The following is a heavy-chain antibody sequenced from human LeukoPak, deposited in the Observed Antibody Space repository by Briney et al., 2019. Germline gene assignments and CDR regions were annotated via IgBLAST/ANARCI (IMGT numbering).Heavy chain of an antibody. Sequence: GGSLRLSCAASGFTFNSYAMSWVRQAPGKGLECVSDISGGSGSTYYADSVRGRFSISRDNSKNTLYLQMNSLRAEDTAVYYCAKEGPYGYSNPYYYYYMDVWGKGTTVTVSS. V-gene: IGHV3-23*01. D-gene: IGHD4-11*01. CDR3: AKEGPYGYSNPYYYYYMDV. CDR1: GFTFNSYA. CDR2: ISGGSGST. J-gene: IGHJ6*03.